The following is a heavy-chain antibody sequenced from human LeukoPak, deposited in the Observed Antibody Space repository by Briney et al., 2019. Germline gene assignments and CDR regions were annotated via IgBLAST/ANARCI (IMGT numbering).Heavy chain of an antibody. D-gene: IGHD3-22*01. CDR2: IVVGSGNT. CDR3: AAEAAYYYDSRDAFGV. Sequence: AASVKVSCKASGSTFTSSAVQWVRQARGQRLEWIGWIVVGSGNTNYAQKFQERVTITRDMSTSLVYMELSSLRSEDTAVYYCAAEAAYYYDSRDAFGVWGQGTMVTVSS. J-gene: IGHJ3*01. CDR1: GSTFTSSA. V-gene: IGHV1-58*01.